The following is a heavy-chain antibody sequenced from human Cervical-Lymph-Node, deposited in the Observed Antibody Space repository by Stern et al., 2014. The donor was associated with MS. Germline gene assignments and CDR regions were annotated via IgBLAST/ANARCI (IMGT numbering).Heavy chain of an antibody. CDR1: GYSFCSYW. J-gene: IGHJ4*02. D-gene: IGHD3-22*01. Sequence: EVQLVESGAEVKKPGGSLKIACKGSGYSFCSYWIAWVRQMPGKGLGWMGMIFPSESDTRYSPSFGGQVTISGDKSSNTAYLHVRSLKAADTARYYCGREVALTAGLLGFWGQGTQVIVS. V-gene: IGHV5-51*01. CDR2: IFPSESDT. CDR3: GREVALTAGLLGF.